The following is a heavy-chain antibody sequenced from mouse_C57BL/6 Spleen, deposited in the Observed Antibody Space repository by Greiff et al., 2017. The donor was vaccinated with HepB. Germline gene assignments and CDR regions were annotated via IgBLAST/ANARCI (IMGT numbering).Heavy chain of an antibody. D-gene: IGHD3-2*01. Sequence: EVHLVESGGGLVKPGGSLKLSCAASGFTFSSYAMSWVRQTPEKRLEWVATISDGGSYTYYPDNVKGRFTISRDNAKNNLYLQMSHLKSEDTAMYYCARERQGYYFDYWGQGTTLTVSS. V-gene: IGHV5-4*01. CDR3: ARERQGYYFDY. CDR2: ISDGGSYT. CDR1: GFTFSSYA. J-gene: IGHJ2*01.